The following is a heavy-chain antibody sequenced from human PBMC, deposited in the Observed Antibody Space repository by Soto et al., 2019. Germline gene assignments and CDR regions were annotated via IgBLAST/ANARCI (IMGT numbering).Heavy chain of an antibody. V-gene: IGHV3-23*01. CDR2: ISGSGGST. CDR1: GFTFSSYA. D-gene: IGHD6-19*01. CDR3: AKVKMRGQWPAENGFDP. Sequence: GGSLRLSCAASGFTFSSYAMSWVRQAPGKGLEWVSAISGSGGSTYYADSVKGRFTISRDNSKNTLYLQMNSLRAEDTAVYYCAKVKMRGQWPAENGFDPWGQGTLVTVSS. J-gene: IGHJ5*02.